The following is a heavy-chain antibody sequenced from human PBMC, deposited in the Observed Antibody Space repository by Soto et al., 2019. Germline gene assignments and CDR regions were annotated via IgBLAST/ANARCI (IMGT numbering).Heavy chain of an antibody. CDR1: GYSLPTHT. V-gene: IGHV1-3*01. Sequence: QVQLVQSGAEVKKPGASVRISCKASGYSLPTHTIHWVRQAPGHRLEWMGWINAANGHTKYSQNFQNRVTISSDTSAGTLYMTLTRLTSADTAIYYCARTNRNYDWSPNDYWDQAALVTVSS. D-gene: IGHD1-7*01. J-gene: IGHJ4*02. CDR2: INAANGHT. CDR3: ARTNRNYDWSPNDY.